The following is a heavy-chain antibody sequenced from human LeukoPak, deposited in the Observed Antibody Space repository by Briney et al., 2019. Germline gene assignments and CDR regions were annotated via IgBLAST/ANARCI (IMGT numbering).Heavy chain of an antibody. Sequence: GALRLSCAASGFTFSSYGMHWVRQAPGKGLEWVAVISYDGSNKYYADSVKGRFTISRDNSKNTLYLQMNSLRAEDTAVYYCAKDIPPFQYSGSYVDYWGQGTLVTVSS. CDR1: GFTFSSYG. J-gene: IGHJ4*02. D-gene: IGHD1-26*01. V-gene: IGHV3-30*18. CDR3: AKDIPPFQYSGSYVDY. CDR2: ISYDGSNK.